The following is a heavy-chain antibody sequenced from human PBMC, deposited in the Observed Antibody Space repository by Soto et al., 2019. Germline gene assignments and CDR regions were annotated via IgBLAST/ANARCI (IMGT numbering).Heavy chain of an antibody. D-gene: IGHD4-4*01. CDR1: GGSISSGGYY. J-gene: IGHJ5*02. Sequence: PSETLSLSCTVSGGSISSGGYYWSWIRQHPGKGLEWIGYIYYSGSTYYNPSLKSRVTISVDTSKNQFSLKLSSVTAADTAVYYCARDTSNYLNWFDPWGQGTLVTVSS. V-gene: IGHV4-31*03. CDR2: IYYSGST. CDR3: ARDTSNYLNWFDP.